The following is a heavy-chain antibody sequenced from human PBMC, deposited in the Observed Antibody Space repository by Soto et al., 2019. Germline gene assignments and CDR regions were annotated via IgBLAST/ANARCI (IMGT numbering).Heavy chain of an antibody. Sequence: QVPLVESGGGVVQPGRSLRLSCAASGFTFSSYGMHWVRQAPGKGLEWVAVIWYDGSNKYYADSVKGRFTISRDNSTNRLYLQMNSLRVEDTAVYYCAGHYYSGSGGYYGMDVWGQGTTVTVSS. CDR2: IWYDGSNK. J-gene: IGHJ6*02. V-gene: IGHV3-33*01. CDR3: AGHYYSGSGGYYGMDV. CDR1: GFTFSSYG. D-gene: IGHD3-10*01.